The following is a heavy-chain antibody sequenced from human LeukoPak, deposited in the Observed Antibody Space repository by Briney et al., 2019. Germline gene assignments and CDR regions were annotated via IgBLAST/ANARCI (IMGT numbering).Heavy chain of an antibody. CDR3: AREGTQVTMVRGVIGI. CDR2: IIPILGIA. V-gene: IGHV1-69*04. D-gene: IGHD3-10*01. Sequence: SVTVSCKASGGTFSSYTISWVRQAPGQGLEWMGRIIPILGIANYAQKFQGRVTITADKSTSTAYMELSSLRSEDTAVYYCAREGTQVTMVRGVIGIWGQGTMVTVSS. J-gene: IGHJ3*02. CDR1: GGTFSSYT.